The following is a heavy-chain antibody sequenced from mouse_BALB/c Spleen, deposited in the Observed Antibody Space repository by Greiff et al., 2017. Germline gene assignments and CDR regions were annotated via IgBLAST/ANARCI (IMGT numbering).Heavy chain of an antibody. D-gene: IGHD2-14*01. J-gene: IGHJ2*01. CDR1: GYTFTSYV. Sequence: VQLQQSGPELVKPGASVKMSCKASGYTFTSYVMHWVKQKPGQGLEWIGYINPYNDGTKYNEKFKGKATLTSDKSSSTAYMELSSLTSEDSAVYYCARSEVRQGSYFDYWGQGTTLTVSS. V-gene: IGHV1-14*01. CDR2: INPYNDGT. CDR3: ARSEVRQGSYFDY.